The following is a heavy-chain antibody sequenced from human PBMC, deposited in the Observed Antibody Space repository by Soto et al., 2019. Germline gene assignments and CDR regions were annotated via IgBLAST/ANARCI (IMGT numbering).Heavy chain of an antibody. V-gene: IGHV1-69*13. CDR3: ARRVVTAHLNWFDP. D-gene: IGHD2-21*02. CDR2: IIPIFGTA. CDR1: GGTFSSYA. Sequence: SVKVSCKPSGGTFSSYAISWVRQAPGQGLEWMGGIIPIFGTANYAQKFQGRVTITADESTSTAYMELSSLRSEDTAVYYCARRVVTAHLNWFDPWGQGTLVTVSS. J-gene: IGHJ5*02.